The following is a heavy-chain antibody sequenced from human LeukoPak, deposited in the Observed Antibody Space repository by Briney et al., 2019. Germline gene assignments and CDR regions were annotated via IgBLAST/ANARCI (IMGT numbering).Heavy chain of an antibody. CDR1: GFTFSSYA. D-gene: IGHD1-26*01. CDR3: ARDGKYSGSFDY. V-gene: IGHV3-23*01. CDR2: ISGSGGST. Sequence: GGSLRLSCAASGFTFSSYAMSWVRQAPGKGLEWVSAISGSGGSTYYADSVKGRFTISRDNAKNSLYLQMNSLRVEDTAVYYCARDGKYSGSFDYWGQGTLVTVSS. J-gene: IGHJ4*02.